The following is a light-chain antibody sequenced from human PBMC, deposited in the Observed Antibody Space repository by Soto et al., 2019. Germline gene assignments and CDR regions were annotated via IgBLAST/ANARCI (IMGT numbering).Light chain of an antibody. Sequence: EIVLTQSPGTLSLSPGERATLSCRASQSVSSSYLAWYQQKPGQAPRLLIYGASSRATGIPDRFSGSRSGTDFTLTISRLEPEDFAVYYCQQYGSSPLLTFGAGTKVDIK. CDR3: QQYGSSPLLT. CDR1: QSVSSSY. V-gene: IGKV3-20*01. J-gene: IGKJ4*01. CDR2: GAS.